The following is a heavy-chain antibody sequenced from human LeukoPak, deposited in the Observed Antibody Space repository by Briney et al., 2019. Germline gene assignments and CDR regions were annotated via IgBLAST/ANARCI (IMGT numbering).Heavy chain of an antibody. Sequence: SETLSLTCAVYGGSFSGYYWSWIRQPPGKGLEWIGEINHSGSTNYNPSLKSRVTISVDTSKTQFSLKLSSVTAADTAVYYCARGRIAVAGRGAYYYYGMDVWGQGTTVTVSS. CDR3: ARGRIAVAGRGAYYYYGMDV. D-gene: IGHD6-19*01. CDR2: INHSGST. J-gene: IGHJ6*02. CDR1: GGSFSGYY. V-gene: IGHV4-34*01.